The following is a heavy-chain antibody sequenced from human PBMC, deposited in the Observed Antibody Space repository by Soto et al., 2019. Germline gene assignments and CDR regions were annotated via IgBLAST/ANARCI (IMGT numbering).Heavy chain of an antibody. CDR2: IWYDGSNK. Sequence: QVQLVESGGGVVQPGRSLRLSCAASGFTFRRYGMHWVRQAPGKGLEWVAVIWYDGSNKYYADSVKGRFTISRDNSKNTLYLQMNSLRAEDTAVYYCARGGARVLWFGHCYYYYGMDVWGQGTTVTVSS. D-gene: IGHD3-10*01. V-gene: IGHV3-33*01. J-gene: IGHJ6*02. CDR1: GFTFRRYG. CDR3: ARGGARVLWFGHCYYYYGMDV.